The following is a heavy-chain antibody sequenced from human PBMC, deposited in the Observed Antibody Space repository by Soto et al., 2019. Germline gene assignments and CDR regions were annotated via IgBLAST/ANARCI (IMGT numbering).Heavy chain of an antibody. CDR2: IIPIFGTA. J-gene: IGHJ4*02. CDR3: ARADYSNSGPLDY. D-gene: IGHD4-4*01. V-gene: IGHV1-69*13. Sequence: GASVKVSCKASGYRFIDYFMHWVRRAPGQGLEWMGGIIPIFGTANYAQKFQGRVTITADESTSTAYMELSSLRSEDTAVYYCARADYSNSGPLDYWGQGTLVTVSS. CDR1: GYRFIDYF.